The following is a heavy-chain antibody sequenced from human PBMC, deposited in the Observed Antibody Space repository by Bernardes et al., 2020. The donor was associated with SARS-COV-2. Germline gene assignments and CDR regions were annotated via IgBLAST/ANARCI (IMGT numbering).Heavy chain of an antibody. D-gene: IGHD5-12*01. V-gene: IGHV3-11*01. Sequence: GGSLRLSCAASGFTFSDYYMSWIRQAPGKGLDWVSYISSSVSTIYYADSVKGRFTISRDNAKNSLYLQMNSLRAEDTAVYYCARDRRDGYNYYYYYGMDVWGQGTTVTVSS. CDR3: ARDRRDGYNYYYYYGMDV. CDR2: ISSSVSTI. J-gene: IGHJ6*02. CDR1: GFTFSDYY.